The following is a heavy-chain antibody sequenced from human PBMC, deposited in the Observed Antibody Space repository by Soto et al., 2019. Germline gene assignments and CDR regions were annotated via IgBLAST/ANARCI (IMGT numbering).Heavy chain of an antibody. CDR2: IYHSGST. CDR1: GQYIKSNFW. CDR3: ARVSGSYYYGMDV. Sequence: PSETLSLTCLVSGQYIKSNFWWAWVRQPPGKGLEWIGEIYHSGSTNYNPSLKSRVTISVDKSKNHLSLKLSSVTAADTAVYYCARVSGSYYYGMDVWGQGTTVTVSS. D-gene: IGHD1-26*01. J-gene: IGHJ6*02. V-gene: IGHV4-4*02.